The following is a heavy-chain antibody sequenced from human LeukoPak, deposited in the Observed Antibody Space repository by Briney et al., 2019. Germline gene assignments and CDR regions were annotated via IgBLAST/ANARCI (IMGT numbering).Heavy chain of an antibody. J-gene: IGHJ3*02. CDR1: GGSISSYY. CDR3: ARARRLLTFKAHDAFDI. Sequence: PSETLSLTCTVSGGSISSYYWSWIRQPAGKGLEWIGRIYTSGSTNYNPSLKSRVTMSVDTSKNQFSLKLSSVTAADTAVYYCARARRLLTFKAHDAFDIWGQGTMVTVSS. D-gene: IGHD4-17*01. V-gene: IGHV4-4*07. CDR2: IYTSGST.